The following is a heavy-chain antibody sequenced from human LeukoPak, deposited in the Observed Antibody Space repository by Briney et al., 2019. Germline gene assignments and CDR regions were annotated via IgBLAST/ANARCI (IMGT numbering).Heavy chain of an antibody. V-gene: IGHV3-23*01. CDR1: GFTFSSYA. CDR2: ISGSGGST. D-gene: IGHD2-2*01. CDR3: AKVGHCSSTSCPNRYYYYYGMDV. J-gene: IGHJ6*02. Sequence: GGSLRLSCAASGFTFSSYAMSWVRQAPGKGLEWVSAISGSGGSTYYADSVKGRFTISRDNSKNTLYLQMNSLRAEDTAVYYCAKVGHCSSTSCPNRYYYYYGMDVWGQETTVTVSS.